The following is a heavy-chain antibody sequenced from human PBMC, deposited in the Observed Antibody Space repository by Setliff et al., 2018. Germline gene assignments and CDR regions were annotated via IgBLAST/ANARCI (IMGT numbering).Heavy chain of an antibody. CDR3: ARSRRYCSLTSCFTPLDY. CDR1: GYTFVSYG. Sequence: ASVKVSCKAAGYTFVSYGLSWVRQAPGQGLEWMGWISAYTGKADYAQNFQGRVTMTTDTSTSTAYMELRSLRYDDTAVYYCARSRRYCSLTSCFTPLDYWGQGTLVTVSS. CDR2: ISAYTGKA. D-gene: IGHD2-2*02. J-gene: IGHJ4*02. V-gene: IGHV1-18*01.